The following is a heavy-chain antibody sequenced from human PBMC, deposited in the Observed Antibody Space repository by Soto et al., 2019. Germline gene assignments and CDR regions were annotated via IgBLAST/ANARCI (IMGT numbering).Heavy chain of an antibody. CDR2: ISYDGSNK. D-gene: IGHD2-15*01. V-gene: IGHV3-30-3*01. Sequence: QVQLVESGGGVVQPGRSLRLSCAASGFTFSSYAMHWVRQAPGKGLEWVAVISYDGSNKYYADSVKGRFTISRDNSKNTLYLQMNSLRAEDTAVYYCAIDRCSGGSCPQTFDIWGQGTMVTVSS. CDR3: AIDRCSGGSCPQTFDI. CDR1: GFTFSSYA. J-gene: IGHJ3*02.